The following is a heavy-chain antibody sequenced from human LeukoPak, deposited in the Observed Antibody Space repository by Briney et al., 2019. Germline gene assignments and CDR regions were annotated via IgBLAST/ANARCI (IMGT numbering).Heavy chain of an antibody. CDR1: GYTFTSYG. D-gene: IGHD3-3*01. CDR2: ISAYNGNT. J-gene: IGHJ5*02. Sequence: ASVKVSCKASGYTFTSYGISWVRQAPGQGLEWMGWISAYNGNTNYAQKLQGRVTMTTDTSTSTAYMELRSLRSDDTAVYYCARDVLEGYYDFWSGYYKDNWFDPWGQGTLVTVSS. V-gene: IGHV1-18*01. CDR3: ARDVLEGYYDFWSGYYKDNWFDP.